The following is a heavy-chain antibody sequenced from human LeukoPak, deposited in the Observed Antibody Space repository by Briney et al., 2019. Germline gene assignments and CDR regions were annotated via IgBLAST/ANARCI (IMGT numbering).Heavy chain of an antibody. V-gene: IGHV3-49*04. J-gene: IGHJ3*02. CDR1: GFTFGDYA. CDR3: TRAVAGTGLDAFDI. D-gene: IGHD6-19*01. Sequence: GGSLRLSCTASGFTFGDYAMSWVRQAPGKGLEWVGFIRSKAYGGTTEYAASVKGRFTISRDDSKSIAYLQMNSLKTEDTAVYYCTRAVAGTGLDAFDIWGQGTMVTVSS. CDR2: IRSKAYGGTT.